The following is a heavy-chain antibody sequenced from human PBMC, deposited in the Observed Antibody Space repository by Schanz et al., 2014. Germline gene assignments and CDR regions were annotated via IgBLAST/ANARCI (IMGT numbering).Heavy chain of an antibody. J-gene: IGHJ6*03. D-gene: IGHD1-1*01. V-gene: IGHV1-18*01. CDR2: ISGSNGNT. Sequence: QVQLVQSGAEVRKPGASVKVSCKASGYTFISYGISWVRQAPGQGLEWLGWISGSNGNTNYIQKLQGRVTMTTDTSTSTAYMELRSLRSDDTAVYYCARDHVATTDYDYFFYYLDVWATGITVIVSS. CDR3: ARDHVATTDYDYFFYYLDV. CDR1: GYTFISYG.